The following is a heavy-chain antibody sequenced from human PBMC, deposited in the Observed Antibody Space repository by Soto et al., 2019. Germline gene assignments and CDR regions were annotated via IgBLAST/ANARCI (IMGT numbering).Heavy chain of an antibody. J-gene: IGHJ6*03. D-gene: IGHD2-8*01. CDR2: IIPILGIA. CDR1: GGTFSSYT. V-gene: IGHV1-69*08. Sequence: QVQLVQSGAEVKKPGSSVKVSCKASGGTFSSYTISWVRQAPGQGLEWMGRIIPILGIANYAQKVQGRVTITADKSTSTAYMELSSLRSEDTAVYYCAREGFSGVMVYADHYMDVWGKGTTVTVSS. CDR3: AREGFSGVMVYADHYMDV.